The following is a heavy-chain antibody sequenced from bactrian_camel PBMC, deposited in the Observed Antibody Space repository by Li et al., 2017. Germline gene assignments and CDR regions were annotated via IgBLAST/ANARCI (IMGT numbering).Heavy chain of an antibody. CDR3: AAGQAGDYCYDGWSRRAY. CDR2: VVKYGSPT. CDR1: GYTSRTYC. Sequence: HVQLVESGGGSVQAGGSLRLSCAISGYTSRTYCVGWFRQAPGKEREGIAAVVKYGSPTYANPVKGRFSMSSFDGGKSFSLQMNNLKPEDTGMYYCAAGQAGDYCYDGWSRRAYRGQGTQVTVS. V-gene: IGHV3S6*01. D-gene: IGHD2*01. J-gene: IGHJ4*01.